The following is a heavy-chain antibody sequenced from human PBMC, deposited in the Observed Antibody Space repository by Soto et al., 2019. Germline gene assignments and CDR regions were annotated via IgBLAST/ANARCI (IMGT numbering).Heavy chain of an antibody. V-gene: IGHV2-5*02. J-gene: IGHJ4*02. Sequence: QITLNESGPTVVSPTETLTLTCRFSGFSLTTSGVGVGWVRQSPGKAPEWLAPIYWDDDKRYSESLKSRLTITKDTSKNQVVLTVANLDPTDTATYYCAHRVLRTVFGLVTTTAIYFDFWGQGTPVAVSS. D-gene: IGHD3-3*01. CDR2: IYWDDDK. CDR1: GFSLTTSGVG. CDR3: AHRVLRTVFGLVTTTAIYFDF.